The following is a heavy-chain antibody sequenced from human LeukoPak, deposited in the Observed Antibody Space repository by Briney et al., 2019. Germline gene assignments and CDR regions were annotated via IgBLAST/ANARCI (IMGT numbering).Heavy chain of an antibody. J-gene: IGHJ3*02. Sequence: ASVKVSCKASGYTFTSYYMHWVRQAPGQGLEWMGIINPSGGSTSYAQKFQGRVTMTRDTSTSTVYMELSSLRSEDTAVYYCARDRSTVTMSDAFDIWGQGTMVTVSS. V-gene: IGHV1-46*01. CDR3: ARDRSTVTMSDAFDI. CDR1: GYTFTSYY. CDR2: INPSGGST. D-gene: IGHD4-17*01.